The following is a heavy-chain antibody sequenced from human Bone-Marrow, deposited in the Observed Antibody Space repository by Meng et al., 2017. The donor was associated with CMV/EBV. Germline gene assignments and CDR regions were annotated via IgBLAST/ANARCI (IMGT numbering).Heavy chain of an antibody. CDR2: INHSGST. CDR3: ATLRYSSSFHYYHGMDV. J-gene: IGHJ6*02. Sequence: SETLSLTCAVYGGSFSGYYWSWIRQPPGKGLEWIGEINHSGSTNYNPSLKSRVTISVDTSKNHFSLKLSSVTAADTAVYYCATLRYSSSFHYYHGMDVWGQGTTVTVSS. CDR1: GGSFSGYY. D-gene: IGHD6-6*01. V-gene: IGHV4-34*01.